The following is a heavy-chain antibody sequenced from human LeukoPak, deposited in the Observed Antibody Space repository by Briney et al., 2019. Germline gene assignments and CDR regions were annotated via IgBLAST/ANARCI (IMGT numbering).Heavy chain of an antibody. CDR1: GFTFSSYS. Sequence: GGSLRLSCAASGFTFSSYSMNWVRQAPGKGLEWVSSISSSSSYIYYADSVKGRFTISRDNAKNSLYLQMNSLRAEDTAVYYCARFRYSGYDFDYWGQGTLVTVSS. CDR3: ARFRYSGYDFDY. J-gene: IGHJ4*02. D-gene: IGHD5-12*01. V-gene: IGHV3-21*01. CDR2: ISSSSSYI.